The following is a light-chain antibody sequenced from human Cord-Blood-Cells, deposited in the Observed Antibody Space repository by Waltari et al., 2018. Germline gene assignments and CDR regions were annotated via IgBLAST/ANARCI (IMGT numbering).Light chain of an antibody. J-gene: IGLJ3*02. CDR3: SSYAGSNNLV. V-gene: IGLV2-8*01. CDR1: SSDVGGYHY. CDR2: EVS. Sequence: QSALTQPPSASGSPGQSVTIPCTGTSSDVGGYHYASWYQHHPGKAPKLMIYEVSTRPSGVPDRFSGSKSGNTASLTVSGLQAEDEADYYCSSYAGSNNLVFGGGTKLTVL.